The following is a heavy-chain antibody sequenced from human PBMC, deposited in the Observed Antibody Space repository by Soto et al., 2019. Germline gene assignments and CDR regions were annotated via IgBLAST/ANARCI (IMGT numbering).Heavy chain of an antibody. V-gene: IGHV1-8*01. J-gene: IGHJ4*02. D-gene: IGHD6-13*01. CDR1: GYTFINND. CDR3: GRGYSSSWYSLGD. Sequence: QVQLVQSGSEVKKPGASVKVSCKASGYTFINNDINWVRQATGQGLEWMGWMNPNSGNTGYAQKFQGGVTMTRDTSINTAYMELSSLSSEDTAVYYCGRGYSSSWYSLGDWGQGTLITVSS. CDR2: MNPNSGNT.